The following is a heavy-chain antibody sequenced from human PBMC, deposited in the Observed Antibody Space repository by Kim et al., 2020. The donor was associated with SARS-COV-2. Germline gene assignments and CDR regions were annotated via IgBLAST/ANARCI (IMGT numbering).Heavy chain of an antibody. J-gene: IGHJ5*02. CDR3: ARDLGIAAAGTPNWFDP. CDR1: GYTFTSYG. CDR2: ISAYNGNT. D-gene: IGHD6-13*01. V-gene: IGHV1-18*01. Sequence: ASVKVSCKASGYTFTSYGISWVRQAPGQGLEWMGWISAYNGNTNYAQKLQGRVTMTKDTSTSTAYMELRILRSDDTAVYYCARDLGIAAAGTPNWFDPWGQGTLVTVSS.